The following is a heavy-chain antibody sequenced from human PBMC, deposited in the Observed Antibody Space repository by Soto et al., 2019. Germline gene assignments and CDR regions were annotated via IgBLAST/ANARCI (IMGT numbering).Heavy chain of an antibody. CDR2: IWYDGSNK. J-gene: IGHJ4*02. CDR1: GFTFSSYG. V-gene: IGHV3-33*01. Sequence: GSLRLSCAASGFTFSSYGMHWVSQAPGKGLEWVAVIWYDGSNKYFADSVKGRFTISRDNSKNTLYLQMSSLRAEDTAVYYCARDVLIVSVAGTVGIDYWGQGTLVTVSS. D-gene: IGHD6-19*01. CDR3: ARDVLIVSVAGTVGIDY.